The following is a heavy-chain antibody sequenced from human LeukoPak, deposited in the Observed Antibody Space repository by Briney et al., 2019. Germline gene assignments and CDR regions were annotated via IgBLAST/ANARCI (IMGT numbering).Heavy chain of an antibody. V-gene: IGHV3-30*02. CDR1: GFTFSSYG. CDR2: IRYDGSNK. J-gene: IGHJ5*02. Sequence: QTGGSLRLSCAASGFTFSSYGMHWVRQAPGKGLEWVAFIRYDGSNKYYADSVKGRFTISRDNSKNTLYLQMNSLRAEDTAVYYCAKDRAHYYDSSGSFFNWFDPWGQGTLVTVSS. D-gene: IGHD3-22*01. CDR3: AKDRAHYYDSSGSFFNWFDP.